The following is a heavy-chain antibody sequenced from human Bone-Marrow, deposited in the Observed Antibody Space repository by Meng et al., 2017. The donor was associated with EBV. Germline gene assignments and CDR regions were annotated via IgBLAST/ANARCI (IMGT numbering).Heavy chain of an antibody. Sequence: QVQLVESGGGVVQPGRSLRLSCASSGFTFSSYAMHWVRQAPGKGLEWVAVISYDGSNKYYADSVKGRFTISRDNSKNTLYLQMNSLRAEDTAVYYCARDLGSGSYYVSVTCLFDTWGQGTLVTVAS. CDR1: GFTFSSYA. CDR2: ISYDGSNK. V-gene: IGHV3-30-3*01. J-gene: IGHJ5*02. CDR3: ARDLGSGSYYVSVTCLFDT. D-gene: IGHD1-26*01.